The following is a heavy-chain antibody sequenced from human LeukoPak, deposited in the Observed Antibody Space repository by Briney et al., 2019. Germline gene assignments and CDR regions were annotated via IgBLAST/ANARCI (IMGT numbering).Heavy chain of an antibody. J-gene: IGHJ4*02. CDR2: ISWNSGSI. CDR1: GFTFDDYA. Sequence: PGRSLRLSFAASGFTFDDYAMHWLRQAPGKGLEGVAGISWNSGSIGYADSVKGRFTISRDNAKNSLYLQMNSLRAEDTALYYCAKDMGNYYDSSGYAFDYWGQGTLVTVSS. V-gene: IGHV3-9*01. D-gene: IGHD3-22*01. CDR3: AKDMGNYYDSSGYAFDY.